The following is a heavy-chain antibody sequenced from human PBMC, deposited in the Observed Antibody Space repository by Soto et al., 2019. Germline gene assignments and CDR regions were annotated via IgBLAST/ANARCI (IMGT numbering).Heavy chain of an antibody. V-gene: IGHV3-30-3*01. CDR3: ARERRFTIFGVVTPYYGMDV. J-gene: IGHJ6*02. CDR1: GFTFSSYA. Sequence: QVQLVESGGGVVQPGRSLRLSCAASGFTFSSYAMHWVRQAPGKGLEWVAVISYDGSNKYYADSVKGRFTISRDNSKNTLYLQMNSLRAEDTAVYYCARERRFTIFGVVTPYYGMDVWGQGTTVTVSS. D-gene: IGHD3-3*01. CDR2: ISYDGSNK.